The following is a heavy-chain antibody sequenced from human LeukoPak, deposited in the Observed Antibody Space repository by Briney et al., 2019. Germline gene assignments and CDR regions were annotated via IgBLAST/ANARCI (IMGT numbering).Heavy chain of an antibody. V-gene: IGHV3-74*01. CDR3: ARDGIAAAGTSYYYYYYGMDV. CDR1: GFTFSSYW. J-gene: IGHJ6*02. Sequence: GGSLRLSCAASGFTFSSYWMHWVRQAPGKGLVWVSRINSDGSSTSYADSVKGRFTISRDNAKNTLYLQMNSLRAEDTAVYYCARDGIAAAGTSYYYYYYGMDVWGQGTTVTVSS. D-gene: IGHD6-13*01. CDR2: INSDGSST.